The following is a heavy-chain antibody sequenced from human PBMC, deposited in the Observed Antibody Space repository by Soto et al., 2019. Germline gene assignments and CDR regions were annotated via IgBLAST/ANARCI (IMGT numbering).Heavy chain of an antibody. D-gene: IGHD3-10*01. Sequence: SETLSLTWTVSGGSISRYYWSWIRQPAGKGLEWIGRIYTSGSTNYNPSLKSRVTMSVDTSKNQFSLKLSSVTAADTAVYYCARGPVLPDWFDPWGQGTLVTVSS. J-gene: IGHJ5*02. CDR2: IYTSGST. CDR1: GGSISRYY. V-gene: IGHV4-4*07. CDR3: ARGPVLPDWFDP.